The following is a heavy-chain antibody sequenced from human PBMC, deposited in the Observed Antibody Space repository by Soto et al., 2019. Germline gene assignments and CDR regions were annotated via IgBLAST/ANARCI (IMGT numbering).Heavy chain of an antibody. CDR3: AKDPTYRKTLDAFDI. J-gene: IGHJ3*02. CDR1: GFTVSSRY. V-gene: IGHV3-66*01. D-gene: IGHD1-26*01. Sequence: GGSLRLSCAASGFTVSSRYMTWVRQAPGKGLEWVSLIQSGGTTYYADSVKGRFTISRDNSKNTLYLQMNSLRAEDTAVYYCAKDPTYRKTLDAFDIWGQGTMVTVSS. CDR2: IQSGGTT.